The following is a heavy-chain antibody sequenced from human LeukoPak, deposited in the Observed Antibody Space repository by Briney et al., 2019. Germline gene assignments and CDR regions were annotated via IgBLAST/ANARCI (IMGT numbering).Heavy chain of an antibody. CDR2: IRSKANGHAT. CDR1: GFTLSGSA. Sequence: QPGGSLRLPCEVSGFTLSGSAVHWVRQASGKGLEWVGRIRSKANGHATAYAASVKGRFIISRDDSKNTAYLQMNSLKIEDSAVYYCTRRDDFWSGSSDFWGQGTLVTVSS. V-gene: IGHV3-73*01. CDR3: TRRDDFWSGSSDF. D-gene: IGHD3-3*01. J-gene: IGHJ4*02.